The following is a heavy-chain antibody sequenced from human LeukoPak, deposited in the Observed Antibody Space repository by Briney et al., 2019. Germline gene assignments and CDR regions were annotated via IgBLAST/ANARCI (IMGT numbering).Heavy chain of an antibody. CDR1: GFTFSSYA. Sequence: PGRSLRLSCAASGFTFSSYAMHWVRQAPGKGLEWVAVISYDGSNKYYADSVKGRFTISRDNSKNTLYLQVNSLRAEDTAVYYCAKENRERDFDYWGQGTLVTVSS. CDR3: AKENRERDFDY. D-gene: IGHD5-24*01. V-gene: IGHV3-30*18. J-gene: IGHJ4*02. CDR2: ISYDGSNK.